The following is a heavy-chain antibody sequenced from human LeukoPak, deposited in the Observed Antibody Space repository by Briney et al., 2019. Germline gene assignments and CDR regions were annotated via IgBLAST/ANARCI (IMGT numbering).Heavy chain of an antibody. V-gene: IGHV4-4*07. Sequence: PSETLSLTCTVSGGSISSYYWSWIRQPAGKGLEWIGRIYTSGSTNYNPSLKSRATMSVDTSKNQFSLKLSSVTAADTAVYYCAREADYDSSGYYLDYFDYWGQGTLVTVSS. CDR2: IYTSGST. J-gene: IGHJ4*02. CDR1: GGSISSYY. D-gene: IGHD3-22*01. CDR3: AREADYDSSGYYLDYFDY.